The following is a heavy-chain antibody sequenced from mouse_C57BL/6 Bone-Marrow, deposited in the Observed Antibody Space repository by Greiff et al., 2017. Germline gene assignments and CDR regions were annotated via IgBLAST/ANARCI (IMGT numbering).Heavy chain of an antibody. CDR2: IYPGSGST. D-gene: IGHD1-1*01. CDR3: ARLGGSSLYFDY. J-gene: IGHJ2*01. V-gene: IGHV1-55*01. Sequence: QVQLQQSGAELVKPGASVKMSCKASGYTFTSYWITWVKQRPGQGLEWIGDIYPGSGSTNYNEKFKSKATRTVDTSSSTAYMQLSSLTSEDSAVYYCARLGGSSLYFDYWGQGTTLTVSS. CDR1: GYTFTSYW.